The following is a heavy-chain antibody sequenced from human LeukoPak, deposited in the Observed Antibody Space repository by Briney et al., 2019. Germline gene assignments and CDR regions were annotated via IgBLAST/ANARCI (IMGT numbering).Heavy chain of an antibody. CDR3: AREPLYNNGWQRHFDS. D-gene: IGHD6-19*01. Sequence: PGRSLRLSCAASGFTFSSYAVHWVRQAPGKGLEWVAVISYDGSNKYYADSVKGRFTISRDNSKNTLYLQMNSLRAEDTAVHYCAREPLYNNGWQRHFDSWGQGTLVTVSS. CDR2: ISYDGSNK. V-gene: IGHV3-30-3*01. CDR1: GFTFSSYA. J-gene: IGHJ4*02.